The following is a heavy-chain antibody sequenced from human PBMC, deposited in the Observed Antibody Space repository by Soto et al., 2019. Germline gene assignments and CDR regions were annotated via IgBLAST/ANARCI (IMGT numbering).Heavy chain of an antibody. V-gene: IGHV3-30-3*01. D-gene: IGHD6-13*01. Sequence: QVQLVESGGGVVQPGRSLRLSCAASGFTFSPYTIHWVRQAPGKGLEWVATISYDGVSTYYADSVRGRFTISRDNSESTLFLQMYILICDDTAVYYCSSCPARNSSPNFGIDVWGQGTTVSVSS. CDR3: SSCPARNSSPNFGIDV. J-gene: IGHJ6*02. CDR1: GFTFSPYT. CDR2: ISYDGVST.